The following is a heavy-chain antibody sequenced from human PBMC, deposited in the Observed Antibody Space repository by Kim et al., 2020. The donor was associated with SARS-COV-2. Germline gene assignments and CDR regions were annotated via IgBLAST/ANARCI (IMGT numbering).Heavy chain of an antibody. D-gene: IGHD6-19*01. Sequence: SETLSLTCTVSGGSISSSSYYWGWIRQPPGKGLEWIGSIYDSGSTYYNPSLKSRVTISVDTSKNQFSLKLSPVTAADTAVYYCASEAVDGSYYYYYGMDVWGQGTTVTVSS. J-gene: IGHJ6*02. V-gene: IGHV4-39*01. CDR1: GGSISSSSYY. CDR2: IYDSGST. CDR3: ASEAVDGSYYYYYGMDV.